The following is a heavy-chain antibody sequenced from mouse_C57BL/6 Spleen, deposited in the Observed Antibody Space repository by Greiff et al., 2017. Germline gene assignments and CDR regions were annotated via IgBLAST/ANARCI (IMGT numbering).Heavy chain of an antibody. J-gene: IGHJ1*03. CDR3: ARSFPYYYGSPWYFDV. CDR2: IRNKANGYTT. V-gene: IGHV7-3*01. D-gene: IGHD1-1*01. Sequence: EVQVVESGGGLVQPGGSLSLSCAASGFTFTDYYMSWVRQPPGKALEWLGFIRNKANGYTTEYSASVKGRFPISRDNSQSILYLQMNALRAEDSSTYYCARSFPYYYGSPWYFDVWGTGTTVTVSS. CDR1: GFTFTDYY.